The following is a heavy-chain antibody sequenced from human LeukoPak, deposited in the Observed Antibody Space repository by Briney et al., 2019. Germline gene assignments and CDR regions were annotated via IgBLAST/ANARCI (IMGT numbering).Heavy chain of an antibody. CDR1: GGSISSYY. V-gene: IGHV4-59*08. CDR3: ARAKLGWFDP. CDR2: IYYSGST. D-gene: IGHD3-16*01. Sequence: PSETLSLTCTVSGGSISSYYWSWIRQPPGKGLEWIGYIYYSGSTNYNPSLKSRVTISVDTPKNQFSLKLSSVTAADTAVYYCARAKLGWFDPWGQGTLVTVSS. J-gene: IGHJ5*02.